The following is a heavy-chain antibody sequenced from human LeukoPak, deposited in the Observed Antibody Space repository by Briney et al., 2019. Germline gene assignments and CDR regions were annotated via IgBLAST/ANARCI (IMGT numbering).Heavy chain of an antibody. J-gene: IGHJ4*02. CDR3: ATGQYYDSSGYFGY. D-gene: IGHD3-22*01. Sequence: GASVKVSCKVSGYTLTELSMHWVRQAPGKGLVWMGGFDPEDGETIYAQKFQGRVTMTEDASTDTAYMELSSLRSEDTAVYYCATGQYYDSSGYFGYWGQGTLVTVSS. V-gene: IGHV1-24*01. CDR2: FDPEDGET. CDR1: GYTLTELS.